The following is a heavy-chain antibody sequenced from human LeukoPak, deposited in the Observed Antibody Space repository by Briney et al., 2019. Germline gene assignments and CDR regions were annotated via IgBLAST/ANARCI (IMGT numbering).Heavy chain of an antibody. V-gene: IGHV1-3*01. CDR1: GYTFTSYA. J-gene: IGHJ4*02. CDR3: ARTAARRFDY. D-gene: IGHD6-6*01. Sequence: ASVKVSCKASGYTFTSYAIHWVRQAPGQRLEWMGWINAGNGNTKYSQKFQGRVTMTRDTSTSTVYMELSSLRSDDTAVYYCARTAARRFDYWGQGTLVTVSS. CDR2: INAGNGNT.